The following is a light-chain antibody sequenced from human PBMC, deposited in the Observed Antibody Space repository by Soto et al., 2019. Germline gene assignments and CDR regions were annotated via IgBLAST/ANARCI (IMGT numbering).Light chain of an antibody. Sequence: ILMTQSPATVSVSPGESATLSCRASQNIYYNVAWYQHRPGQAPRLLIYRASTRAPGVPARFSGSGSGTEFPLTISSLQAEDFTVYSCLQYHNLWAFGQGTKVEI. V-gene: IGKV3-15*01. CDR3: LQYHNLWA. J-gene: IGKJ1*01. CDR2: RAS. CDR1: QNIYYN.